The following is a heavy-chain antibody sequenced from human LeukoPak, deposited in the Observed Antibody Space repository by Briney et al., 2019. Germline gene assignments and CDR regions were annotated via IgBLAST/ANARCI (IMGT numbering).Heavy chain of an antibody. Sequence: PGGSLRLSCAASGFTVSSNSMTWVRQAPGKGRQWVSVIYSAGSTYYADSVKGRFTISRDNSKNTLFLQMNSLRAEDAAVYYCARTMVRGLAYGMDVWGQGTTVTVSS. CDR2: IYSAGST. D-gene: IGHD3-10*01. CDR3: ARTMVRGLAYGMDV. CDR1: GFTVSSNS. V-gene: IGHV3-66*01. J-gene: IGHJ6*02.